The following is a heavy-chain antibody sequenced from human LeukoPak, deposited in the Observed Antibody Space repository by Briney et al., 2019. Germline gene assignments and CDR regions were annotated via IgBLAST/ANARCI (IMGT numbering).Heavy chain of an antibody. CDR1: GGSISSGGYY. D-gene: IGHD1/OR15-1a*01. CDR2: IYYSGST. V-gene: IGHV4-31*03. J-gene: IGHJ6*03. Sequence: SETLSLTCTVSGGSISSGGYYWSWIRQHPGKGLEWIGYIYYSGSTYYNPSLKSRVTISVDTSKNQFSLKLSSVTAADTAVYYCAVTTKSPDIYYYYYMDVWGKGTTVTVSS. CDR3: AVTTKSPDIYYYYYMDV.